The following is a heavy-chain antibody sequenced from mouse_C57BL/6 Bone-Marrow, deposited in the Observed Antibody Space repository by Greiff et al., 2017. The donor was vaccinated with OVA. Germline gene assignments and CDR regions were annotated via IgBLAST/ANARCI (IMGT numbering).Heavy chain of an antibody. D-gene: IGHD5-1*01. CDR1: GYTFTSYD. CDR2: LYPRDGST. CDR3: ANRYLDLYAMDY. V-gene: IGHV1-85*01. J-gene: IGHJ4*01. Sequence: VQLQESGPELVKPGASVKLSCKASGYTFTSYDINWVKQRPGQGLEWIGWLYPRDGSTKYNEKFKGKATLTVATSSNTAYLELHSLTSEDSAVYFCANRYLDLYAMDYWGQGTSVTGSS.